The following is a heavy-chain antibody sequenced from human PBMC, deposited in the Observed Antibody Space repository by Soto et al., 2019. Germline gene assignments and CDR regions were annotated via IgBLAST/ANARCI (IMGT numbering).Heavy chain of an antibody. Sequence: EVQLVESGGGSIQAGGSLRLSCAASGFTFNSYSMNWVRQAPGKGLEWVSFISSSRTTIYYGDSVKGRFTISRDNAKNSVYLQMSGLRVEDTAIYYCAREVEVAWSYAGVYYFDYWGQGTLVTVSS. V-gene: IGHV3-48*01. CDR3: AREVEVAWSYAGVYYFDY. CDR1: GFTFNSYS. D-gene: IGHD1-26*01. CDR2: ISSSRTTI. J-gene: IGHJ4*02.